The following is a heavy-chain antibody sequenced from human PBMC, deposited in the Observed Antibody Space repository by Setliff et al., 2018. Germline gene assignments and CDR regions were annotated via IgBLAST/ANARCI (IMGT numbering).Heavy chain of an antibody. V-gene: IGHV3-23*05. CDR2: IKDSDYST. CDR1: GFTISGYA. Sequence: GGSLRLSCVGSGFTISGYAMTWVRQVPGKGLEWISSIKDSDYSTYYADSVKGRFTISRDNSKNTLYLQMSGLRAEDSALYYCAKDFLEVVIALHGMDVWGQGTTVTVSS. CDR3: AKDFLEVVIALHGMDV. J-gene: IGHJ6*02. D-gene: IGHD2-21*01.